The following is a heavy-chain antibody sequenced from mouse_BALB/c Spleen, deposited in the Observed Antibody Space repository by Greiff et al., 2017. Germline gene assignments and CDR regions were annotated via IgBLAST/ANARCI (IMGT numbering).Heavy chain of an antibody. CDR1: GFTFSDYY. CDR2: ISDGGSYT. CDR3: ARRAY. V-gene: IGHV5-4*02. Sequence: EVHLVESGGGLVKPGGSLKLSCAASGFTFSDYYMYWVRQTPEKRLEWVATISDGGSYTYYPDSVKGRFTISRDNAKNNLYLQMSSLQTDDTAMYYCARRAYWGQGTLVTVSA. J-gene: IGHJ3*01.